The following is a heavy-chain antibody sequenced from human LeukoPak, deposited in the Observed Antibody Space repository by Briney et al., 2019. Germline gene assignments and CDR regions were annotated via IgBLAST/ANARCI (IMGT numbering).Heavy chain of an antibody. CDR2: INHSGST. Sequence: SETLSLTCAVYGGSFSGYYWSWIRQPPGKGLEWIGEINHSGSTNYNPSLKSRVTISVDTAKNQFSLKLSSVTAADTAVYYCARGTSSGWFDPWGQGTLVTVSS. CDR1: GGSFSGYY. J-gene: IGHJ5*02. CDR3: ARGTSSGWFDP. V-gene: IGHV4-34*01. D-gene: IGHD6-19*01.